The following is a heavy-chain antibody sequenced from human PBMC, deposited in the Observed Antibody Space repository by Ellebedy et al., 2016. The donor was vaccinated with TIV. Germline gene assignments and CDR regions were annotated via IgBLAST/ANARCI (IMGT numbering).Heavy chain of an antibody. CDR1: GFTFSSYT. V-gene: IGHV3-21*01. Sequence: GGSLRLSCAASGFTFSSYTMNRVRQAPGKGLEWVSCIDSSGNYIYYADSVKGRFTISRDNAKSSLYLQMNSLRAEDTAVYYCARGSWACSGSMDVWGQGTTVTVS. CDR3: ARGSWACSGSMDV. J-gene: IGHJ6*02. D-gene: IGHD6-19*01. CDR2: IDSSGNYI.